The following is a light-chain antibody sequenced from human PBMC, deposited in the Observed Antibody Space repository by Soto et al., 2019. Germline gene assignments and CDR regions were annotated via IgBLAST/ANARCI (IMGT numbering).Light chain of an antibody. CDR1: QSIGDW. CDR2: KAS. J-gene: IGKJ1*01. CDR3: QQFNSYPWT. Sequence: PSTLSGSVGDRVTITCRASQSIGDWLAWYQQKPGKATNLLIYKASSLESGVPSRFSGSGSGTEFTVTISSLQPEDFATYYCQQFNSYPWTFGQGTKVDIK. V-gene: IGKV1-5*03.